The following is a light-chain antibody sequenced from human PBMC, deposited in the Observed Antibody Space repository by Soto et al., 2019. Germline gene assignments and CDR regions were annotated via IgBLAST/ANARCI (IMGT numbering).Light chain of an antibody. V-gene: IGLV2-23*01. CDR3: CSYASSGV. Sequence: QSVLTQPASVSGSPGQSITISCTGTSSDVGSYKLVSWYQQHPGKAPKLMIYEGSKRPSGVSNRFSGSKSGNTASLTISGLQAEDEADYYCCSYASSGVFGGGTKVTVL. CDR1: SSDVGSYKL. J-gene: IGLJ3*02. CDR2: EGS.